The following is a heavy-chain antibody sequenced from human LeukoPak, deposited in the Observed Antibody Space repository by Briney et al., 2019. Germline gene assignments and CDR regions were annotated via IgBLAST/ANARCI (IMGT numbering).Heavy chain of an antibody. CDR1: GYSFANYY. Sequence: ASVKVSCKASGYSFANYYIHWVRRAPGQGLEWMGVINPTGGVATYAQRFQGRLTISRDTSTTTVYMELNSLKSEDTAVYYCAKDLNDWNYFYYYCLDVWGIGTMVTVSS. V-gene: IGHV1-46*01. CDR2: INPTGGVA. J-gene: IGHJ6*03. D-gene: IGHD3-9*01. CDR3: AKDLNDWNYFYYYCLDV.